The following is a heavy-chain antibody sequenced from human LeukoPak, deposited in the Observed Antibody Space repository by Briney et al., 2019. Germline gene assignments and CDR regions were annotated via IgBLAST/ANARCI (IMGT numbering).Heavy chain of an antibody. CDR1: GFTFSSSG. J-gene: IGHJ5*02. Sequence: GRSLRLSCAASGFTFSSSGMHWVRQAPGKGLEWVALIWYDGSNKYYADSVKGRFTISRDNSKNTLYLQMNSLRAEDTAVYYCARGLTYYDSSGYYRGGNWFDPWGQGTLVTVSS. V-gene: IGHV3-33*01. CDR2: IWYDGSNK. CDR3: ARGLTYYDSSGYYRGGNWFDP. D-gene: IGHD3-22*01.